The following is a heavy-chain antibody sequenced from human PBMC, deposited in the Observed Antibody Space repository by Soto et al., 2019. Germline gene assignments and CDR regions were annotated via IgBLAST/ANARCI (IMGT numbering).Heavy chain of an antibody. V-gene: IGHV4-4*02. J-gene: IGHJ6*02. CDR3: ARVTAMEPNYYYYYGMDV. CDR2: IYHSGST. D-gene: IGHD5-18*01. Sequence: PSETLSLTCAVSGGSISSSNWWSWVRQPPGKGLEWIGEIYHSGSTNYNPSLKSRVTISADKSKNQFSLKLSSVTAADTAVYYCARVTAMEPNYYYYYGMDVWGQGTTVTVSS. CDR1: GGSISSSNW.